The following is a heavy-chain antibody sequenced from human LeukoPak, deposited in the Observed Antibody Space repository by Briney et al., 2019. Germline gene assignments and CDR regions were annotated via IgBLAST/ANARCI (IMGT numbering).Heavy chain of an antibody. J-gene: IGHJ4*02. D-gene: IGHD1-7*01. CDR3: AKGSNWNCVHY. V-gene: IGHV3-23*01. CDR1: GFTFSSYA. CDR2: ISGSGGTT. Sequence: GGSLRLSCAASGFTFSSYAMSWVRQAPGKGLEWVSLISGSGGTTYYADSVKGRFTISRDNSKNTLYLQLDSLRAEDTAIYYCAKGSNWNCVHYWGQGTLVTVSS.